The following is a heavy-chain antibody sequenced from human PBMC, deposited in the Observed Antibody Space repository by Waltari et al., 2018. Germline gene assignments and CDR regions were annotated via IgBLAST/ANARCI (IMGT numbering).Heavy chain of an antibody. CDR1: GGSISSYY. D-gene: IGHD5-18*01. Sequence: QVQLQESGPGLVKPSETLSLTCTVSGGSISSYYWIWIRQPPGKGLEWIGYIYYSGSTNYNPSLKSRVTISVDTSKNQFSLKLSSVTAADTAVYYCAREDSYGAYYFDYWGQGTLVTVSS. V-gene: IGHV4-59*01. CDR3: AREDSYGAYYFDY. J-gene: IGHJ4*02. CDR2: IYYSGST.